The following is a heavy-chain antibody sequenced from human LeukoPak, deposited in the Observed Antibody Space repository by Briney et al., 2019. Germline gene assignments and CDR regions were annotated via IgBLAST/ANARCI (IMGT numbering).Heavy chain of an antibody. D-gene: IGHD5-18*01. CDR1: GGSFSGYY. CDR2: INHSGST. CDR3: ARGGGYSYDYTLRWFDP. J-gene: IGHJ5*02. V-gene: IGHV4-34*01. Sequence: SETLSLTCAVYGGSFSGYYWSWIRQPPGKGLEWIGEINHSGSTNYNPSLKSRVTISVDTSKNQFSLKLSSVTAADTAVYYCARGGGYSYDYTLRWFDPWGQGTLVTVSS.